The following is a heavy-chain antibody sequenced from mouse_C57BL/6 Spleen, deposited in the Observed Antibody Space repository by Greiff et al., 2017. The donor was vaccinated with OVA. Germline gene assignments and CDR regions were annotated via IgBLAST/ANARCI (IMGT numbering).Heavy chain of an antibody. Sequence: VQLQQSGAELVKPGASVKISCKASGYAFSSYWMNWVKQRPGKGLEWIGQIYPGDGDTNYNGKFKGKATLTADKSSSTAYMQLSSLTSEDSAVYVCARNWYDYDEAYYFDYWGQGTTLTVSS. CDR1: GYAFSSYW. D-gene: IGHD2-4*01. J-gene: IGHJ2*01. CDR3: ARNWYDYDEAYYFDY. CDR2: IYPGDGDT. V-gene: IGHV1-80*01.